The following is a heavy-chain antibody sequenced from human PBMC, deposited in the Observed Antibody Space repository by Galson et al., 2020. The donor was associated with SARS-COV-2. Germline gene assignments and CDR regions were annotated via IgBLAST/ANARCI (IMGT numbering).Heavy chain of an antibody. CDR2: IWFDGSKQ. CDR3: ARESIDYYYTGDYENNWFDP. J-gene: IGHJ5*02. CDR1: GFTFSNSG. Sequence: GGSLRLSCAASGFTFSNSGMHWVRQAPGKGLEWVAVIWFDGSKQHYADSVKGRFTISRDNSKNTLYLQMDSLRAEDTAVYYCARESIDYYYTGDYENNWFDPWVQGTLVTVSS. V-gene: IGHV3-33*01. D-gene: IGHD2-8*02.